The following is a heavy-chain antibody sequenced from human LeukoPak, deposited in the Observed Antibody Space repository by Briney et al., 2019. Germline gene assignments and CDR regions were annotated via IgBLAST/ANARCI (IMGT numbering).Heavy chain of an antibody. D-gene: IGHD3-22*01. CDR2: ISTSSSYI. CDR1: GFTFSTYG. V-gene: IGHV3-21*01. J-gene: IGHJ4*02. CDR3: AGHNYDSSGYYLSY. Sequence: PGGSLRLSCAASGFTFSTYGMNWVRLAPGRGLEWVSSISTSSSYIYYADSVKGRFTISRDNAKNSLYLQMNSLRAEDTAVYYCAGHNYDSSGYYLSYWGQGTLVTVSS.